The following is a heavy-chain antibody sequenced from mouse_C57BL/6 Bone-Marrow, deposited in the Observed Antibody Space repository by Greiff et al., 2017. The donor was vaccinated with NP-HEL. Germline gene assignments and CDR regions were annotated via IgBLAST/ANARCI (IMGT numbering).Heavy chain of an antibody. CDR3: AIYYRNYFYYARDD. Sequence: QVQLQQSGPELVKPGASVKISCKASGYAFSSAWMNWVKQRPGNGLAWIGRFYTGDGETNSNVKVKGKATLTAYKSSSPAYMQLSSLTSEDSAVYFCAIYYRNYFYYARDDWGQGTSVTVSS. CDR1: GYAFSSAW. V-gene: IGHV1-82*01. CDR2: FYTGDGET. D-gene: IGHD2-1*01. J-gene: IGHJ4*01.